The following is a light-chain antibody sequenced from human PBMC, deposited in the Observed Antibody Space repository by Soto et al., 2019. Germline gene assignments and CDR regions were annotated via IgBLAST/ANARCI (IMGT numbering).Light chain of an antibody. V-gene: IGKV1-27*01. CDR1: PGISNY. J-gene: IGKJ4*01. CDR3: QQRSNWLT. Sequence: DIQMTQSPSSLSASVGDRVSITCRASPGISNYLAWYQQKPGKVPKLLIYDASNRATGIPARFSGSGSGTDFTLTISSLEPEDFAVYYCQQRSNWLTFGGGTKVDIK. CDR2: DAS.